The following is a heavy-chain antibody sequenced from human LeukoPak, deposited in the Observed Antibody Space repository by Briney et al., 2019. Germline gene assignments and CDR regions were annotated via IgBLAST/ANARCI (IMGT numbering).Heavy chain of an antibody. D-gene: IGHD6-19*01. CDR3: AKDPSSGWSESYYFDY. CDR2: ISGSGGST. J-gene: IGHJ4*02. CDR1: GFTFSSYA. Sequence: GGSLRLSCAASGFTFSSYAMSWVRQAPGKGLEWVSAISGSGGSTDYADSVKGRFTISRDNSKNTLYLQMNSLRAEDTAVYYCAKDPSSGWSESYYFDYWGQGTLVTVSS. V-gene: IGHV3-23*01.